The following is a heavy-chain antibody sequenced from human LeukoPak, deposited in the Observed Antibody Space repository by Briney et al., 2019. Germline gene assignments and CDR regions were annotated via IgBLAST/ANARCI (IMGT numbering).Heavy chain of an antibody. J-gene: IGHJ6*02. CDR3: AREDPQTTVPEGMDV. Sequence: SETLSLTCTVSGGSISYYYWSWLRQSPGKGRVWIGYIYYSGTTNYIPSLKSRVTISVDTSKNQFSLQLRSVTAADTAVYYCAREDPQTTVPEGMDVWGQGTTVTVSS. CDR2: IYYSGTT. V-gene: IGHV4-59*01. D-gene: IGHD4-17*01. CDR1: GGSISYYY.